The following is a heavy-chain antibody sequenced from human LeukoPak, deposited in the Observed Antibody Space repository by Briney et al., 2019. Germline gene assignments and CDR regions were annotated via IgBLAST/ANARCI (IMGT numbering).Heavy chain of an antibody. CDR3: ARARYPYSSGPTLGMDV. CDR2: IWYDGSNK. D-gene: IGHD6-19*01. J-gene: IGHJ6*02. Sequence: GGSLRLPCAASGFTFSSYGMHWVRQAPGKGLEWVAVIWYDGSNKYYADSVKGRFTISGDNSKNTLYLQMNSLRAEDTAVYYCARARYPYSSGPTLGMDVWGQGTTVTVSS. V-gene: IGHV3-33*01. CDR1: GFTFSSYG.